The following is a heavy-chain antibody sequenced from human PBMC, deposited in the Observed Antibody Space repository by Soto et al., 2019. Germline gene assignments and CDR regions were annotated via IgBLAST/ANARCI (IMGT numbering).Heavy chain of an antibody. V-gene: IGHV3-53*01. CDR1: GFTVSTQY. Sequence: VQLVESGGGLIQPGGSLRLSCAASGFTVSTQYMSWVRQAPGKGLDWVSVIYSGGSTSYADSVKGRFTISRDNSKNTLYLQMNSLRAEDTAVYYCAIFYSGYYFAYWGQGTLVTVSS. J-gene: IGHJ4*02. CDR2: IYSGGST. CDR3: AIFYSGYYFAY. D-gene: IGHD1-26*01.